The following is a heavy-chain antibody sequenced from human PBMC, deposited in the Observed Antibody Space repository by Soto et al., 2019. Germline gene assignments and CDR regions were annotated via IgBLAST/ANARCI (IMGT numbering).Heavy chain of an antibody. CDR2: INHSGST. CDR1: GGSINSNYF. D-gene: IGHD2-2*01. V-gene: IGHV4-34*01. J-gene: IGHJ4*02. Sequence: SETLSLTCAVSGGSINSNYFWGWIRHPPGRGLEWIGEINHSGSTNYNPSLKSRVTISVDTSKNQFSLKLTSVTAADTAVYYCARGGTSSYTAFDYWGQGTLVTVSS. CDR3: ARGGTSSYTAFDY.